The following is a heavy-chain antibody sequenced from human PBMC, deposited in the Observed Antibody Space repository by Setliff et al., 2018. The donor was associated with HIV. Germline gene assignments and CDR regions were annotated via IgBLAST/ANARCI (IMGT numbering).Heavy chain of an antibody. Sequence: SETLSLTCAVSGFSISTNYYWGWIRQPPGKGPDWIGSIYHSGSTYYNPSLKSRVTISVDTSKNQFSLELSSVTAADTAIFYCARHSGGDQLLREFDYWGQGTLV. D-gene: IGHD2-2*01. J-gene: IGHJ4*02. CDR2: IYHSGST. V-gene: IGHV4-38-2*01. CDR1: GFSISTNYY. CDR3: ARHSGGDQLLREFDY.